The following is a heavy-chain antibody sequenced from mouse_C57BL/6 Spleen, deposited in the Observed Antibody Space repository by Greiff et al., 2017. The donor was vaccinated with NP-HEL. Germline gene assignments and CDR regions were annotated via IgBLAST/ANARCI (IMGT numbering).Heavy chain of an antibody. Sequence: QVQLQQPGAELVKPGASVKLSCKASGYTFTSYWMQWVKQRPGQGLEWIGEIDPSDSYTNYNQKFKGKATLTVDTSSSTAYMQLSSLTSEDAAVYYWARGSRLDSWFAYWGQGTLVTVSA. CDR3: ARGSRLDSWFAY. CDR2: IDPSDSYT. CDR1: GYTFTSYW. V-gene: IGHV1-50*01. D-gene: IGHD3-2*01. J-gene: IGHJ3*01.